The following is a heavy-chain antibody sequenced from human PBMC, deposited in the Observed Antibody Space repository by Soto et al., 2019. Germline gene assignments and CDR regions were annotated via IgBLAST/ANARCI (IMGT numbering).Heavy chain of an antibody. V-gene: IGHV1-69*18. CDR2: IIPVSGTP. J-gene: IGHJ6*02. Sequence: QVQLVQSGAEVKKPGSSVKVSCKASGGTFSSYAMNWVRQAPGQGLEWMGRIIPVSGTPDYAQRFQGRVTITADESTSTAYMELSSLRSEVTAVYYCARDAQGERTGMDVWSQGTTVTVSS. D-gene: IGHD3-10*02. CDR1: GGTFSSYA. CDR3: ARDAQGERTGMDV.